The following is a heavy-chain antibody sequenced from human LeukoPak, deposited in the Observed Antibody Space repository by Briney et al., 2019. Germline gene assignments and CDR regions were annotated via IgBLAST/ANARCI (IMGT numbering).Heavy chain of an antibody. V-gene: IGHV3-21*01. Sequence: GGSLRLSCAASGFTFSSYSMNWVRQAPGKGLEWVSSISSSSSYIYYADSVRGRFTISRDNAKNSLYLQMNSLRAEDTAVYYCARDLIAARGMDVWGQGTTVTVSS. J-gene: IGHJ6*02. CDR2: ISSSSSYI. CDR1: GFTFSSYS. CDR3: ARDLIAARGMDV. D-gene: IGHD6-6*01.